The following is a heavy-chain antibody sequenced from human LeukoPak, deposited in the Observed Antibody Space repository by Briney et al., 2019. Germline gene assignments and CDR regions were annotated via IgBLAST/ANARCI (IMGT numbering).Heavy chain of an antibody. CDR2: IYYSGST. CDR3: ARVAVYYDILTGYYPHGYFDY. D-gene: IGHD3-9*01. V-gene: IGHV4-39*07. J-gene: IGHJ4*02. CDR1: GGSISSSSYY. Sequence: SETLSLTCTVSGGSISSSSYYWGWIRQPPGKGLEWIGSIYYSGSTYYNPSLKSRVTMSVDTSKNQFSLKLSSVTAADTAVYYCARVAVYYDILTGYYPHGYFDYWGQGTLVTVSS.